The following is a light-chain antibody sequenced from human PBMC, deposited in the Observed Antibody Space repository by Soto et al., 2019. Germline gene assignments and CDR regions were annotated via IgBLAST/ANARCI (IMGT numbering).Light chain of an antibody. Sequence: DIQLTQSPSSLSASVGDRVTITCRASQDIRSALGWYQQKPGKVPKLLIYAASTLQSGVPSRFSGSRSGTDFTLTISSLQPEDVATYYGQQYSTYPWTFGQGTKVDIK. CDR3: QQYSTYPWT. V-gene: IGKV1-17*01. CDR1: QDIRSA. CDR2: AAS. J-gene: IGKJ1*01.